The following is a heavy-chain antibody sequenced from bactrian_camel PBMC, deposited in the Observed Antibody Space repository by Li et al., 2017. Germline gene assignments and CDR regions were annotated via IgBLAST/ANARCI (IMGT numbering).Heavy chain of an antibody. CDR2: INPGGGST. CDR3: TKDRGRAVPAGSFDY. J-gene: IGHJ6*01. V-gene: IGHV3S31*01. D-gene: IGHD6*01. CDR1: GFTFSSFA. Sequence: VQLVESGGGSVEAGGSLRLSCASSGFTFSSFAMSWVRQPPGKGLEWVSGINPGGGSTYYADSVKGRFTISRDNTKNTLYLQLNSLKTEDTAMYYCTKDRGRAVPAGSFDYWAQGTQVTVS.